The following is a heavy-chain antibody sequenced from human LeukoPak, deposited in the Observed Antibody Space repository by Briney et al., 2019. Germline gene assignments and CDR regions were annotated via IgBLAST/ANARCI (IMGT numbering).Heavy chain of an antibody. J-gene: IGHJ4*02. V-gene: IGHV3-23*01. CDR2: ISGSGGST. CDR3: AKIKRDYYDSSGDY. Sequence: GGSLRLSCAASGFTFSSYAMSWVRQAPGKALEWVSAISGSGGSTYYADSVKGRFTISRDNSKNTLYLQMNSLRAEDTAVYYCAKIKRDYYDSSGDYWGQGTLVTVSS. CDR1: GFTFSSYA. D-gene: IGHD3-22*01.